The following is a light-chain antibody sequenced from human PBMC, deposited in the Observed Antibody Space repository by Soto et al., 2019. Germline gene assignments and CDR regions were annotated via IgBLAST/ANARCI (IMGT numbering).Light chain of an antibody. CDR1: KSVRSRY. CDR2: GVS. V-gene: IGKV3-20*01. Sequence: EIVLTQSPGPLSLSPGERATLSCRASKSVRSRYLAWYQQKLGQAPRLLIYGVSNRATGIPDRFSGSGSGTDFTLTISRLESETFAVYYCQQYVTSPRTFGLPTQVEI. CDR3: QQYVTSPRT. J-gene: IGKJ1*01.